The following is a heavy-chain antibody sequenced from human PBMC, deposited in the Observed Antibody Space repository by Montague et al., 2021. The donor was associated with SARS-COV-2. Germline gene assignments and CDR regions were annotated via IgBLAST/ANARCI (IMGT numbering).Heavy chain of an antibody. Sequence: PALVKPTQTLTLTCTFSGFSLSTSGMCVSWIRQPPGKALEWLARIDWDDDKYYSTSLKTRLTISKDTSKNQVVLTMTNMDPVDTATYYCARTYYDILTGRDSGRAFWGQGTTVTVPS. V-gene: IGHV2-70*11. CDR2: IDWDDDK. CDR3: ARTYYDILTGRDSGRAF. D-gene: IGHD3-9*01. J-gene: IGHJ6*02. CDR1: GFSLSTSGMC.